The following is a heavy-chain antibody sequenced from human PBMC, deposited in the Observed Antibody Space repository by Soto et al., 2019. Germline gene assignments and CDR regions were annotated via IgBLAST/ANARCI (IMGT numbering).Heavy chain of an antibody. D-gene: IGHD2-15*01. CDR2: ISAYNGNT. Sequence: ASVKVSCKASGYTFTSYGISWVRQAPGQGLEWMGWISAYNGNTNYAQKLQGRVTMTTDTSTSTAYMELRSLRSDDTAVYYCARDRSRPTRSQGYCSGGSCYPVDGMDVWGQGTTVTVSS. CDR1: GYTFTSYG. V-gene: IGHV1-18*01. CDR3: ARDRSRPTRSQGYCSGGSCYPVDGMDV. J-gene: IGHJ6*02.